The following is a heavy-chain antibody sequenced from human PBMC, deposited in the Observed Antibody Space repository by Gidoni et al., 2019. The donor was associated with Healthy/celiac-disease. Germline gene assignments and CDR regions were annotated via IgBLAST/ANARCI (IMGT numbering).Heavy chain of an antibody. V-gene: IGHV3-23*01. CDR1: GFTFSSYA. Sequence: EVQLLESGGGLVQPGGSLRLYCAAAGFTFSSYAMSWVRQAPGKGLEGVSAISGRGGSTYYADSVKGRFTISRDNSKNTLYLQMNSLRAEDTAVYFCSADDAFDIWGQGTMVTVSS. CDR2: ISGRGGST. J-gene: IGHJ3*02. CDR3: SADDAFDI.